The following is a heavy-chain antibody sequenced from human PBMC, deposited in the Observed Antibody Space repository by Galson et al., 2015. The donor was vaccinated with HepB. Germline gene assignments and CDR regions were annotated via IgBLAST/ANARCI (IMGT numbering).Heavy chain of an antibody. J-gene: IGHJ5*02. CDR1: GFIFSHYG. D-gene: IGHD4-17*01. CDR3: AKGESTVNDFFDP. CDR2: IPFDGSFT. Sequence: SLRLSCAASGFIFSHYGMHWVRQAPDKGLEWVAFIPFDGSFTSYMDSVKGRFTVSRDDSKNTLYLQMNNLRPEDTALYYCAKGESTVNDFFDPWGQGTLVSVSS. V-gene: IGHV3-30*02.